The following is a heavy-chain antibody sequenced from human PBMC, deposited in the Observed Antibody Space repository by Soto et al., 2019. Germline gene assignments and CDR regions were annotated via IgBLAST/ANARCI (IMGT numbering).Heavy chain of an antibody. CDR3: VKIPAYYDLL. D-gene: IGHD3-3*01. CDR1: GFTFSSYA. J-gene: IGHJ4*02. CDR2: ISSNGGST. V-gene: IGHV3-64D*06. Sequence: GGSLRLSCSASGFTFSSYAMHWVRQAPGKGLEYASAISSNGGSTYYADSVKGRFTISRDNSKNTLYLQMSSLRAEDTAVYYCVKIPAYYDLLWGQGTLVTVSS.